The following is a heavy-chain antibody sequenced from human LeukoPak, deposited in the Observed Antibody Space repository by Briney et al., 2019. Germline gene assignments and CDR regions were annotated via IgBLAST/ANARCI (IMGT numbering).Heavy chain of an antibody. CDR1: GGSFSGYY. V-gene: IGHV4-34*01. D-gene: IGHD1-26*01. J-gene: IGHJ6*02. CDR3: ARGFRWEGYGMDV. Sequence: SETLSLTCAVYGGSFSGYYWSWIRQPPGKGLEWIGEINHSGSTNYNPSLKSRVTISVDTSKNQFSLKLSSVTAADTAVYYCARGFRWEGYGMDVWRQGTTVTVSS. CDR2: INHSGST.